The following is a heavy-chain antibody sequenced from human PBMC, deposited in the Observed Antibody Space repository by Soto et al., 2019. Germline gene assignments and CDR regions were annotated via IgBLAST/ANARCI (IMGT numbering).Heavy chain of an antibody. CDR1: GGTFSNYA. V-gene: IGHV1-69*01. CDR3: ARDVDTARAGAFDI. Sequence: SVKVSCKASGGTFSNYAISWVRQAPGQGLEWMGGIIPIFGTANYAQKFQGRVTITADESTSTAYMELSSLRSEDTAVYYCARDVDTARAGAFDIWGQGTMVTV. D-gene: IGHD5-18*01. CDR2: IIPIFGTA. J-gene: IGHJ3*02.